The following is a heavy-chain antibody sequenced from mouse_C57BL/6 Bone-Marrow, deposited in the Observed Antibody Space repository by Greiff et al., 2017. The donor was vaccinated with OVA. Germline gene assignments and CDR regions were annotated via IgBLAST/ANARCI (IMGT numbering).Heavy chain of an antibody. CDR2: ISYDGSN. Sequence: ESGPGLVKPSQSLSLTCSVTGYSITSGYYWNWLRQFPGNKLEWMGYISYDGSNNYNPSLKNRISITRDTSKNQFFLKLNSVTTEDTATYYCAYITTVVAPGWYFDVWGTGTTVTVSS. V-gene: IGHV3-6*01. CDR1: GYSITSGYY. CDR3: AYITTVVAPGWYFDV. D-gene: IGHD1-1*01. J-gene: IGHJ1*03.